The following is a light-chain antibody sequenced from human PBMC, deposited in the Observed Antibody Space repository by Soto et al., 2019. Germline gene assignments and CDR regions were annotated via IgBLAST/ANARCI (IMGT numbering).Light chain of an antibody. V-gene: IGLV1-47*01. CDR3: AAWDDSLSGPHVV. J-gene: IGLJ2*01. CDR1: RSNIGSNY. Sequence: QSVLTQPPSASGTPGQRVTISCSGSRSNIGSNYVYWYQQLPGTAPKLLIYRNNQQPSGVPDRFSGSKSGTSASLAISGLRSEDEADYYCAAWDDSLSGPHVVFGGGTKVTVL. CDR2: RNN.